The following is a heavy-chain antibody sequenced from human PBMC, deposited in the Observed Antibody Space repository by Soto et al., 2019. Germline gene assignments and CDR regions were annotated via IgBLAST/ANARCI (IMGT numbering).Heavy chain of an antibody. J-gene: IGHJ6*02. Sequence: PGVSLTLSCATSDFTFSSHGISWVPQFQGKGLEWIAGLSRGGGTTYYADSVKGRFTISRDNSKNILDLIMNSLKVEDTALYYCALDDELTTAGFDAWCQQKTLTISS. V-gene: IGHV3-23*01. D-gene: IGHD1-1*01. CDR2: LSRGGGTT. CDR3: ALDDELTTAGFDA. CDR1: DFTFSSHG.